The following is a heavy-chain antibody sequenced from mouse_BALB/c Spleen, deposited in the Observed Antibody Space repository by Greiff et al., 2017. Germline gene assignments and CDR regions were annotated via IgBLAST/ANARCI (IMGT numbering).Heavy chain of an antibody. Sequence: EVQLVESGGGLVQPGGSRKLSCAASGFTFSSFGMHWVRQAPEKGLEWVAYISSGSSTIYYADTVKGRFTIARDNPKNTLFLQMTSLRSEDTAMYYCARRNGNYFDYWGQGTTLTVSS. J-gene: IGHJ2*01. V-gene: IGHV5-17*02. CDR3: ARRNGNYFDY. D-gene: IGHD2-1*01. CDR2: ISSGSSTI. CDR1: GFTFSSFG.